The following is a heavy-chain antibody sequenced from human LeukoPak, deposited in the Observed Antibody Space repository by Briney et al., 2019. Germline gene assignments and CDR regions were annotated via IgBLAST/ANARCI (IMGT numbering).Heavy chain of an antibody. CDR1: GFTFSTYW. D-gene: IGHD4-17*01. Sequence: GGSLRLSCAASGFTFSTYWMYWVRQAPGKGLVWLSRISSDGSSTNYADSVKGRFTISRDNAKNTLYLQMNSLRAEDTAVYYCARDYGEGGYYFDYWGQGTLVTVSS. CDR3: ARDYGEGGYYFDY. CDR2: ISSDGSST. J-gene: IGHJ4*02. V-gene: IGHV3-74*01.